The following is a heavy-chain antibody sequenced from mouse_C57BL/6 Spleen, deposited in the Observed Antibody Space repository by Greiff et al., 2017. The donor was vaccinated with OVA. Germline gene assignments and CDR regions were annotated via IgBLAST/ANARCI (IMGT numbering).Heavy chain of an antibody. J-gene: IGHJ4*01. CDR1: GFTFSDYG. Sequence: EVKLMESGGGLVKPGGSLKLSCAASGFTFSDYGMHWVRQAPEKGLEWVAYISSGSSTIYYADTVKGRFTISRDNAKNTLFLQMTSLRSEDTAMYYCARTYYGNYYYYAMDYWGQGTSVTVSS. CDR2: ISSGSSTI. CDR3: ARTYYGNYYYYAMDY. D-gene: IGHD2-10*01. V-gene: IGHV5-17*01.